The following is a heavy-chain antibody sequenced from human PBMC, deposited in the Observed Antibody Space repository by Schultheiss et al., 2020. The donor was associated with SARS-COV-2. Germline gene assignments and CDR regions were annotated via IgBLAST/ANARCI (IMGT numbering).Heavy chain of an antibody. CDR1: GFTFSSYG. Sequence: GGSLRLSCAASGFTFSSYGMHWVRQAPGKGLEYVSAISSNGGSTYYADSVKGRFTISRDNSKNSLYLQMNSLRAEDTAVYYCARDLAGGYSSSSGWFDPWGQGTLVTVSS. V-gene: IGHV3-64*04. CDR2: ISSNGGST. CDR3: ARDLAGGYSSSSGWFDP. D-gene: IGHD6-6*01. J-gene: IGHJ5*02.